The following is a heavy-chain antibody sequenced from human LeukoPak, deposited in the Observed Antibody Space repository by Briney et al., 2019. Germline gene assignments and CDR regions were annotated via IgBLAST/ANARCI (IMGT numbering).Heavy chain of an antibody. CDR3: AKDGNSVPDY. D-gene: IGHD4-23*01. J-gene: IGHJ4*02. Sequence: GGSLRLSCAASGFTVSSNYMSWVRQAPGKGLEWVSAISGSGGSTYYADSVKGRFTISRDNSKNTLYLQMNSLRAEDTAVYYCAKDGNSVPDYWGQGTLVTVSS. CDR2: ISGSGGST. CDR1: GFTVSSNY. V-gene: IGHV3-23*01.